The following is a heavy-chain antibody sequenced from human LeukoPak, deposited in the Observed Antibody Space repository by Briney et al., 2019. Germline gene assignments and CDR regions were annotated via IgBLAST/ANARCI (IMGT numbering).Heavy chain of an antibody. D-gene: IGHD6-19*01. CDR3: ARDLEQWLDYYYMDV. Sequence: GGSLRLSCAASGFTFSSYWMHWVRQTPGKGLVWVSRIESDGSTIYADSVRGRFTISRDNAKNMVYLQMNSLRAEDTAMYYCARDLEQWLDYYYMDVWGKGTTVTVSS. V-gene: IGHV3-74*01. CDR1: GFTFSSYW. CDR2: IESDGST. J-gene: IGHJ6*03.